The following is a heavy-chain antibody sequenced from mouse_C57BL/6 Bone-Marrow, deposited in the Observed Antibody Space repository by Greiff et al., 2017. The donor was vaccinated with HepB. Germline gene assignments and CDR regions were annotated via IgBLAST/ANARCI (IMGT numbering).Heavy chain of an antibody. Sequence: QVHVKQSGAELVRPGASVKLSCKASGYTFTDYYINWVKQRPGQGLEWIARIYPGSGNTYYNEKFKGKATLTAEKSSSTAYMQLSSLTSEDSAVYFCVKDYYSNRGYFDVWGTGTTVTVSS. CDR2: IYPGSGNT. J-gene: IGHJ1*03. CDR3: VKDYYSNRGYFDV. CDR1: GYTFTDYY. D-gene: IGHD2-5*01. V-gene: IGHV1-76*01.